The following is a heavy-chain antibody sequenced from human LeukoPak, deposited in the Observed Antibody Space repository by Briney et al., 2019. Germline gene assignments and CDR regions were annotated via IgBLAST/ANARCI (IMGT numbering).Heavy chain of an antibody. CDR2: ISYDGSNK. CDR1: GFTFSNYW. V-gene: IGHV3-30*18. CDR3: AKGTISYYDSSGPEY. D-gene: IGHD3-22*01. J-gene: IGHJ4*02. Sequence: GGSLRLSCAASGFTFSNYWVHWVRQAPGKGLEWVAVISYDGSNKYYADSVKGRFTISRDNSKKTLYLQMNSLRAEDTGVYYCAKGTISYYDSSGPEYWGQGTLVTVSS.